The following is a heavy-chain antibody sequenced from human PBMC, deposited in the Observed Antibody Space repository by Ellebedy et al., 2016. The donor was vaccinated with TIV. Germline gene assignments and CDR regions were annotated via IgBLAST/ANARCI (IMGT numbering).Heavy chain of an antibody. Sequence: PGGSLRLSCAASGFTFRNHAMNWVRQAPGKGLEWVSCIGLSDTSTYYSDSVKGRFTISRDNSKNTIYLQMNSLRDEDTAVYYCTSPAVGHTTGCCRYYFDYWGLGTLVTVSS. D-gene: IGHD2-15*01. CDR1: GFTFRNHA. CDR2: IGLSDTST. CDR3: TSPAVGHTTGCCRYYFDY. V-gene: IGHV3-23*01. J-gene: IGHJ4*02.